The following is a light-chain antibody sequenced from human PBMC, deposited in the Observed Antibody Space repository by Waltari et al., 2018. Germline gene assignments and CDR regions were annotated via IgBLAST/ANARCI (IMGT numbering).Light chain of an antibody. Sequence: AIQMTQSPSSLSASVGDRVTITCRASQGIMTDLGWYQQKPGKAPKVMISTASRLQSVVSSRFSGSGSGTDVTLTISNLQPEDFATYYCLQDHSYPYTFGPGTKLEIK. J-gene: IGKJ2*01. CDR1: QGIMTD. V-gene: IGKV1-6*01. CDR3: LQDHSYPYT. CDR2: TAS.